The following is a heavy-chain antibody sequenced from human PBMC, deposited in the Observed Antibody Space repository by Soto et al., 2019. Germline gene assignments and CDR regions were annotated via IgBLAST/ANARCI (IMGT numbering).Heavy chain of an antibody. Sequence: GGSLRLSCAASGFTFRNSVLSWVRQAPGKGLDWVSGITGSGRDTYYAGSVRGRFTISRDNSKNMVFLQMNSLRAEDTALYYCSKNGLDNSPSAIDSWGPGTLVTVPS. D-gene: IGHD2-8*01. J-gene: IGHJ4*02. V-gene: IGHV3-23*01. CDR1: GFTFRNSV. CDR3: SKNGLDNSPSAIDS. CDR2: ITGSGRDT.